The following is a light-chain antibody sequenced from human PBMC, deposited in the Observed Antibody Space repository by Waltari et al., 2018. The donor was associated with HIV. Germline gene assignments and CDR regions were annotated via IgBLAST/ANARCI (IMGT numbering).Light chain of an antibody. V-gene: IGKV3-20*01. CDR2: GAS. Sequence: EIVLTQSPGSLSLSPGERATLSCRASQSVSRSFLAWLQQKPGQAPRLRVYGASSRATDIPDRFSGSGSGTDFTLTISRLEPEDFAVYYCHQYGGSPPTFGQGTKVEIK. J-gene: IGKJ1*01. CDR1: QSVSRSF. CDR3: HQYGGSPPT.